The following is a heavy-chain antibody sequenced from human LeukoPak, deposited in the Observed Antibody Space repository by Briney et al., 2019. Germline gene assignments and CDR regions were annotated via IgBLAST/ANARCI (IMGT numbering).Heavy chain of an antibody. CDR2: ISWDVGST. V-gene: IGHV3-43*01. CDR3: AKDGQTLRYFDWLLAGGYFDY. CDR1: GFTFDDYT. D-gene: IGHD3-9*01. J-gene: IGHJ4*02. Sequence: GGSLRLSCAASGFTFDDYTMHWVRQAPGKGLEWVSLISWDVGSTYYADSVKGRFTISRENSKNSLYLQMNSLRTEDTALYYCAKDGQTLRYFDWLLAGGYFDYWGQGTLVTVSS.